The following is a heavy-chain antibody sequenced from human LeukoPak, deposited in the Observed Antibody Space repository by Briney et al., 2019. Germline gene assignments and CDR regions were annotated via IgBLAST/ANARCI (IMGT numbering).Heavy chain of an antibody. D-gene: IGHD5-18*01. Sequence: ASVKVSCKAPGYTFTGYYMHWVRQAPGQGLEWMGWINPKSGGTNYAQRFQGRVTMTRDTSISSAYMELSRLRSDDAAVYYCVRGGYNYGVDYWGQGTLVTVSS. V-gene: IGHV1-2*02. CDR2: INPKSGGT. CDR1: GYTFTGYY. J-gene: IGHJ4*02. CDR3: VRGGYNYGVDY.